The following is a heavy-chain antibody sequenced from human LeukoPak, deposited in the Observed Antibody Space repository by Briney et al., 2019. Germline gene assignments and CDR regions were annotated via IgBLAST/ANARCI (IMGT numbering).Heavy chain of an antibody. CDR3: ARNLWFGESSDAFDM. J-gene: IGHJ3*02. CDR2: ISAYNGNT. CDR1: GYTFTSYG. Sequence: ASVKVSCKASGYTFTSYGISWVRQAPGQGLEWMGWISAYNGNTHYAQNLQGRVTMTRDTSTSTAYMELRSLRSDDTAVYYCARNLWFGESSDAFDMWGQGTMVTVSS. V-gene: IGHV1-18*01. D-gene: IGHD3-10*01.